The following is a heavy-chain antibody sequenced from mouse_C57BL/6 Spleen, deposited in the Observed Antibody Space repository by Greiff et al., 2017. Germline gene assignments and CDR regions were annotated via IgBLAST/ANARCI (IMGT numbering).Heavy chain of an antibody. CDR1: GYSFTGYY. V-gene: IGHV1-42*01. CDR3: ASCYGYDDYAMDY. Sequence: EVQLQQSGPELVKPGASVTISCKASGYSFTGYYMNWVKQSPENSLEWIGEINPSTGGTTYNQKFKAKATLTVDKSSSTAYMQLKSLTSEDSAVYYCASCYGYDDYAMDYWGQGTSVTVSS. D-gene: IGHD2-2*01. CDR2: INPSTGGT. J-gene: IGHJ4*01.